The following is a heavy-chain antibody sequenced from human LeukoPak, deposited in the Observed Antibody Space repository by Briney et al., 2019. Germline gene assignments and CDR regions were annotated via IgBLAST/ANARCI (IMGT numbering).Heavy chain of an antibody. CDR2: IKTDGSIT. CDR1: GFSFSVYW. D-gene: IGHD3-10*01. CDR3: ARVSSKTMVRALITKKHYYYYYMDV. V-gene: IGHV3-74*01. Sequence: GGSLRLSCAASGFSFSVYWMHWVRQAPGKGPVWVSRIKTDGSITDYADFVKSRFTISRDNAKNSLYLQMNSLRAEGTAMYYCARVSSKTMVRALITKKHYYYYYMDVWGKGTTVTISS. J-gene: IGHJ6*03.